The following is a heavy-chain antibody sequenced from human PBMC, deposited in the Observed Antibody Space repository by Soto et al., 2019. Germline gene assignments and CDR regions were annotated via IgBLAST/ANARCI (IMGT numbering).Heavy chain of an antibody. Sequence: ASVKVSCKASGYTFTSYGISWVRQAPGRGLEWMGWISAYNGNTNYAQKLQGRVTMTTDTSTSTAYMELRSLRSDDTAVYYCASPNYYDSSGRGAFDIWGQGTMVTVSS. J-gene: IGHJ3*02. CDR2: ISAYNGNT. CDR3: ASPNYYDSSGRGAFDI. CDR1: GYTFTSYG. D-gene: IGHD3-22*01. V-gene: IGHV1-18*04.